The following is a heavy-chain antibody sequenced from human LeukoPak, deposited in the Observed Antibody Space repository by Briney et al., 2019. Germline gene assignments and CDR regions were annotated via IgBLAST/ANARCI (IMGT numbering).Heavy chain of an antibody. CDR3: ARGQQQLPIDY. D-gene: IGHD6-13*01. CDR1: GFTFSSYT. V-gene: IGHV3-23*01. Sequence: GGSLRLSCAASGFTFSSYTMNWVRQAPGKGLEWVSAISGSGVGTYYADSVKGRFTISRDNSKNTLYLQMNSLRAEDTAVYYCARGQQQLPIDYWGQGTLVTVSS. J-gene: IGHJ4*02. CDR2: ISGSGVGT.